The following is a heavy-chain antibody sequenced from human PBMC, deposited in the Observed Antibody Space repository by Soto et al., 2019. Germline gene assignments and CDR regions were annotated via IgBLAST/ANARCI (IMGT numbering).Heavy chain of an antibody. V-gene: IGHV1-18*01. CDR2: ISAYNGNT. J-gene: IGHJ4*02. CDR1: GYTFTSYG. Sequence: QVQLVQSGAEVKKPGASVKVSCKASGYTFTSYGISWVRQAPGQGLEWMGWISAYNGNTNYAQKLQSRVTMTTDTSTGTAYMELRSLRSDDTAVYYCARVGDFGGYCSSTSCSEFDYWGQGTLVTVSS. CDR3: ARVGDFGGYCSSTSCSEFDY. D-gene: IGHD2-2*01.